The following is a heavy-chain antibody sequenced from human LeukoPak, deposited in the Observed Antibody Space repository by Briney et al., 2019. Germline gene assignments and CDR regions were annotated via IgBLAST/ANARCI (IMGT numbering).Heavy chain of an antibody. J-gene: IGHJ5*02. CDR1: GYTFTSYG. CDR3: ARARTGSESYYDFWSGYYTKKHWFDP. D-gene: IGHD3-3*01. V-gene: IGHV1-18*01. CDR2: ISAYNGNT. Sequence: GASVKVSCKASGYTFTSYGISWVRQAPGQGLEWMGWISAYNGNTNYAQKLQGRVTMTTDTSTSTAYMELRSLRSDDTAVYYCARARTGSESYYDFWSGYYTKKHWFDPWGQGTLVTVSS.